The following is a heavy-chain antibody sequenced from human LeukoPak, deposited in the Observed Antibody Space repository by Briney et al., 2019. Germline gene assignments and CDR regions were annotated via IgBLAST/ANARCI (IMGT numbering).Heavy chain of an antibody. CDR2: ISSSGSTM. Sequence: GGSLRLSCAASGFTFSSFEMSWVRQAPGTGLEWISYISSSGSTMYYADSVKGHFTTSRDNVKNSLYLQMNSLRAEDSAVYFCARENYYNSGSFSYWYFDLWGRGTLVTVSS. CDR3: ARENYYNSGSFSYWYFDL. V-gene: IGHV3-48*03. J-gene: IGHJ2*01. D-gene: IGHD3-10*01. CDR1: GFTFSSFE.